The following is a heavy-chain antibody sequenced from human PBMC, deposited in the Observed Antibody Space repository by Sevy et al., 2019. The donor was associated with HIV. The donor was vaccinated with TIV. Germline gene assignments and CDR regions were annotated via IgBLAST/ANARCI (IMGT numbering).Heavy chain of an antibody. J-gene: IGHJ4*02. CDR3: ARGKYTAIIDY. D-gene: IGHD5-18*01. Sequence: ASVKVSCKASGYTFTGYYIHWVRQAPGQGLEWMGWINPNSGGTNYAQTFQGRVTMTRDTSIRTAYMELSRLRSDDTAVYYCARGKYTAIIDYWGQGTLVTVSS. CDR1: GYTFTGYY. CDR2: INPNSGGT. V-gene: IGHV1-2*02.